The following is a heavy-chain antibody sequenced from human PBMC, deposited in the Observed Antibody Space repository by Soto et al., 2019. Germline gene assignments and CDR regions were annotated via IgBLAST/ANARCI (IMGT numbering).Heavy chain of an antibody. CDR1: GGSISSSSYY. J-gene: IGHJ4*02. Sequence: LSLTCTVSGGSISSSSYYWGWIRQPPGKGLEWIGSIYYGGSTYYNPSLKSRVTISVDTSKNQFSLKLSSVTAADTAVYYCARLGRYFDWLPSLDYWGQGTLVTVSS. D-gene: IGHD3-9*01. CDR3: ARLGRYFDWLPSLDY. CDR2: IYYGGST. V-gene: IGHV4-39*01.